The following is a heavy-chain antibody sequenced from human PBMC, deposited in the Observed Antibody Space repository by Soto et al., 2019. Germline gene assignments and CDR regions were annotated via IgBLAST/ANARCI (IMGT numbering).Heavy chain of an antibody. Sequence: SETLSLTCAVYGGSFSGYYWSWIRQPPGKGLEWIGEINHSGSTNYNPSLKSRVTISVDTSKNQFSLKLSSVTAADTAVYYCARGTGLSYGKAAAVKYFDPWGQGTLVTVSS. V-gene: IGHV4-34*01. D-gene: IGHD6-13*01. CDR2: INHSGST. CDR1: GGSFSGYY. J-gene: IGHJ5*02. CDR3: ARGTGLSYGKAAAVKYFDP.